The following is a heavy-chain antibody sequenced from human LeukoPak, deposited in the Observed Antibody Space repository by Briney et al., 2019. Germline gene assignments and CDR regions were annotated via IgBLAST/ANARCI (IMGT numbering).Heavy chain of an antibody. J-gene: IGHJ3*02. CDR1: GFTFSSYS. CDR3: ARHRSGGSQDDAFDI. D-gene: IGHD2-15*01. Sequence: GGSLRLSCAASGFTFSSYSMNWVRQAPGKGLEWVSSISSSSYIYYADSVKGRFTISRDNAKNSLYLQMNSLRAEDTAVYYCARHRSGGSQDDAFDIWGQGTLVTVSS. V-gene: IGHV3-21*04. CDR2: ISSSSYI.